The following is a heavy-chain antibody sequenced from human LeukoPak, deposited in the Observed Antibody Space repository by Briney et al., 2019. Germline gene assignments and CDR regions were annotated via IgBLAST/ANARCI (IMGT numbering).Heavy chain of an antibody. Sequence: PGGSLRLSCAASGFTFSSYAMTWVRQAPGKGLEWVSAISGSGGSTYYADSVKGRFTISRDNSNNTLYLQMNSLRAEDTALYFCAKHTSSKSFDIWGQGTMVTVSS. CDR2: ISGSGGST. D-gene: IGHD6-6*01. CDR1: GFTFSSYA. J-gene: IGHJ3*02. V-gene: IGHV3-23*01. CDR3: AKHTSSKSFDI.